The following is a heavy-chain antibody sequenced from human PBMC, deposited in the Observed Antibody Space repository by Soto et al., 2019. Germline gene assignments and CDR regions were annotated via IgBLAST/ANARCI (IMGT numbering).Heavy chain of an antibody. CDR3: ARRARPDFYYMDV. CDR2: ISTNGVGT. V-gene: IGHV3-64*01. CDR1: GFTLSVYD. Sequence: EVQLVESGGGLAQPGGSLRLSCAASGFTLSVYDMDWVRQAAGKGLEYVSGISTNGVGTYYANSVQGRFTISRDNSKNTVYLQMGSLSPEDMAVYYCARRARPDFYYMDVWGKGTTVTVSS. D-gene: IGHD6-6*01. J-gene: IGHJ6*03.